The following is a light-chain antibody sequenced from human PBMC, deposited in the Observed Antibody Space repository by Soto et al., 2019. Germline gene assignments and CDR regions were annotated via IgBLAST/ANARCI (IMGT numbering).Light chain of an antibody. CDR3: CSYAGSSTLYVV. J-gene: IGLJ2*01. CDR2: EGS. Sequence: QSALTQPASVSGSPGQSITISCTGTSSDVGSYNLVSWYQQHPGKAPKLMIYEGSKRPSGVSNRFSGSKSGNTASLTISGLQAEDEADYYCCSYAGSSTLYVVFGGGTKPTVL. V-gene: IGLV2-23*01. CDR1: SSDVGSYNL.